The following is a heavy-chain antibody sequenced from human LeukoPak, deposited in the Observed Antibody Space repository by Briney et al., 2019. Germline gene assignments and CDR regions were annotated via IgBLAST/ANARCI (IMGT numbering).Heavy chain of an antibody. V-gene: IGHV1-46*01. CDR3: ARGESGIVVVPAAYRGAFDI. J-gene: IGHJ3*02. CDR1: GYTFTSYY. CDR2: INPSGGST. Sequence: ASVKVSCKASGYTFTSYYMHWVRQAPGQGLEWMGIINPSGGSTSYAQKFQGRVTMTRDTSTSTVYMELSSLRSEDTAVYYCARGESGIVVVPAAYRGAFDIWGQGTMVTVSS. D-gene: IGHD2-2*01.